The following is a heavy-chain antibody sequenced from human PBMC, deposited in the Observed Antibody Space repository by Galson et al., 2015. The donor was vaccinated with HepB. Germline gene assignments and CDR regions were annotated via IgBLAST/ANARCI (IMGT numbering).Heavy chain of an antibody. D-gene: IGHD5-18*01. Sequence: GLEWIATISYSGNTYYNPSLKSRVTISADTSRNLFSLKLNSVTAADTAVYFCAKEYNYGYGDYWGQGTLVTVSP. V-gene: IGHV4-39*01. CDR3: AKEYNYGYGDY. CDR2: ISYSGNT. J-gene: IGHJ4*02.